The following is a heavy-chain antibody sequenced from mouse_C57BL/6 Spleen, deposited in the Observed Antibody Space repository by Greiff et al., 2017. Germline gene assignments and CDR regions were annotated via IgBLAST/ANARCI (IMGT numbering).Heavy chain of an antibody. CDR1: GYTFTSYW. J-gene: IGHJ2*01. D-gene: IGHD1-2*01. CDR2: IDPSDSYT. V-gene: IGHV1-69*01. CDR3: ARGGILRPLYYFDY. Sequence: QVQLQQPGAELVMPGASVKLSCKASGYTFTSYWMHWVKQRPGQGLEWIGEIDPSDSYTNYNQKFKGKSTLTVDKSSSTAYMQLSSLTSEDSAVYYCARGGILRPLYYFDYWGQGTTLTVSS.